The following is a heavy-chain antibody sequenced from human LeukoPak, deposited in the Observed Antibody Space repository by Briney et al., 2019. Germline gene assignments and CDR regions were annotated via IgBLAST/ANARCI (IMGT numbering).Heavy chain of an antibody. CDR2: IYHSGST. CDR1: GGSISSGGYS. Sequence: SQTLSLTCAVSGGSISSGGYSWSWIRQPPGKGLEWIGYIYHSGSTYYNPSLKSRVTISVDRSKNQFSLKLSSVTAADTAVYYCARGLGDGGGGSCSRGWFVFWSQGTLVTVSS. J-gene: IGHJ5*01. D-gene: IGHD2-15*01. V-gene: IGHV4-30-2*01. CDR3: ARGLGDGGGGSCSRGWFVF.